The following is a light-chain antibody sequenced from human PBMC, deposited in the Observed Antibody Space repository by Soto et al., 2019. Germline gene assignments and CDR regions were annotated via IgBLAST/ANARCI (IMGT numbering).Light chain of an antibody. CDR3: HQYGSTPFT. CDR2: GAS. Sequence: EIVLTQSPGTLSLSPGDRATLSCRASQSVSTNYLAWYQQNLGQAPRLLIYGASSRATGIPDRFSGNGSGTDFTLTISRREPEDFAVFYCHQYGSTPFTFGPGTKVDIK. V-gene: IGKV3-20*01. J-gene: IGKJ3*01. CDR1: QSVSTNY.